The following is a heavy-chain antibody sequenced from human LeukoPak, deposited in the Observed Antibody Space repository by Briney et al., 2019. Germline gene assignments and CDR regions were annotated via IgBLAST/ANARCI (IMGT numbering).Heavy chain of an antibody. CDR2: ISYDGSNK. CDR3: AKALSSSFYYFDL. CDR1: GFTFSSYA. V-gene: IGHV3-30-3*01. J-gene: IGHJ2*01. Sequence: PGRSLRLSCAASGFTFSSYAMHWVRQAPGKGLEWVAVISYDGSNKYYADSVKGRFTISRDNSKNTLYLQMNSLRAEDTAVYYCAKALSSSFYYFDLGGRGTLVTVSS. D-gene: IGHD3-16*02.